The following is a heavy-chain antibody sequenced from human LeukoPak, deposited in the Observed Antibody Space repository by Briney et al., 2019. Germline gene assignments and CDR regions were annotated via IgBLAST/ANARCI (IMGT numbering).Heavy chain of an antibody. CDR1: GYTFTSYW. CDR3: ARRYSYGKIDY. J-gene: IGHJ4*02. CDR2: VYPGDSDT. D-gene: IGHD5-18*01. Sequence: GESLKISCKGSGYTFTSYWIGWVRQMPWKGLEWIGIVYPGDSDTRYSPAFQGQVTISADKSISTAYLQWSSLKASDTAMYYCARRYSYGKIDYWGQGTLVTVSS. V-gene: IGHV5-51*01.